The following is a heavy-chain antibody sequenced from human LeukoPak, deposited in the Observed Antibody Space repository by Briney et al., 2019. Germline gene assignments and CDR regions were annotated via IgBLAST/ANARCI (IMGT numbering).Heavy chain of an antibody. Sequence: SETLSLTCAVSGYSISSGYYWGWIRQPPGEGLEWIGSIYHSGSTYYNPSLKSRVTISVDTSKNQFSLKLSSVTAADTAVYYCARVKTKTGTTQYYFDYWGQGTLVTVSS. V-gene: IGHV4-38-2*01. CDR2: IYHSGST. CDR1: GYSISSGYY. CDR3: ARVKTKTGTTQYYFDY. D-gene: IGHD1-1*01. J-gene: IGHJ4*02.